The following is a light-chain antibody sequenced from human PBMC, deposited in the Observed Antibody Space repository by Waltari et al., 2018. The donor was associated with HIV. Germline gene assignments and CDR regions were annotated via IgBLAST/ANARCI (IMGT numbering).Light chain of an antibody. CDR1: SGHTNYA. V-gene: IGLV4-69*02. Sequence: QLVLTQSPSASASLGASVKLPCTLSSGHTNYAIAWHQQHPEKGPRYLMTLKRDGSHSQGDGILDGFSGSSAGAERYLSISSLQSEDEADYYCQSWGTGIQVFGGGTKVTVL. CDR2: LKRDGSH. CDR3: QSWGTGIQV. J-gene: IGLJ3*02.